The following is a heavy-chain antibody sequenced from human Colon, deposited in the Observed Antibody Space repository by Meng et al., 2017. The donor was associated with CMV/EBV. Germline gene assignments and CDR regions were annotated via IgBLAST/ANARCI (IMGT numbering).Heavy chain of an antibody. CDR1: GFTFSSYW. J-gene: IGHJ4*02. Sequence: GGSLRLSCATSGFTFSSYWMHWVRQAPGKGLVWVSLVNSDGTSTSYADSVKGRFTISRDNAENTLYLQMNSLRAEDTAVYYCTRGNSHAHDYWGQGTLVTVSS. D-gene: IGHD4-23*01. CDR2: VNSDGTST. CDR3: TRGNSHAHDY. V-gene: IGHV3-74*01.